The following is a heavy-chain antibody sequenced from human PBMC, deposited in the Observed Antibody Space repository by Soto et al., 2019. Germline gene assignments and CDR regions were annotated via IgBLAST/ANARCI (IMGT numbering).Heavy chain of an antibody. CDR2: IYDSGST. CDR3: ARSIDP. J-gene: IGHJ5*02. V-gene: IGHV4-31*03. CDR1: GVSISSGTYY. Sequence: SETLSLTCTVSGVSISSGTYYWNWIRQHPGKGLEWIGYIYDSGSTHYNPSLKSRVTISVDTSKNQFSLKLSSVTAADTAVYYCARSIDPWGQGTLVTVSS.